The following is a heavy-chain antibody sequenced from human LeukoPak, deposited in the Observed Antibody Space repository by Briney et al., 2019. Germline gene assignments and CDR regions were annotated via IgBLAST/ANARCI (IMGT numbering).Heavy chain of an antibody. CDR2: IKQDGSKK. CDR1: GFPFSSYW. V-gene: IGHV3-7*01. D-gene: IGHD3-10*01. CDR3: ARALWSGPVYYGMDV. J-gene: IGHJ6*02. Sequence: GGSLRLSCVASGFPFSSYWMTWVRQAPGKGLEWVANIKQDGSKKSYVDSVKGRLTISRDNAKNSLYLQMNSLRAEDTAVYYCARALWSGPVYYGMDVWGQGTTATVSS.